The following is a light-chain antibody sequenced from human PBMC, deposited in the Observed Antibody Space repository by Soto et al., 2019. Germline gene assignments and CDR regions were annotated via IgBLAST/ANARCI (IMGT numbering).Light chain of an antibody. V-gene: IGLV2-14*01. CDR2: DVS. CDR3: TSYTRSDIGV. J-gene: IGLJ3*02. Sequence: QSALTQPASVSGSPGQSITISCTGNSSDVGGYDFVSWYQQRPGKAPKLIIYDVSNRPSGVSNRFAGSKSGNTASLTISGLQAEDEADYYCTSYTRSDIGVFGGGTTLTVL. CDR1: SSDVGGYDF.